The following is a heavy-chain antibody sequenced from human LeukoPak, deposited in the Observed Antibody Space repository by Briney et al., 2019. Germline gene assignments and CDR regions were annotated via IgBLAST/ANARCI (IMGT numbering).Heavy chain of an antibody. J-gene: IGHJ4*02. CDR3: AKDFRIGYSAHFDY. Sequence: GGSLRLSCVGSGFTFRSHAMSWDRQAPEKGLEFVSGIYENGGTTYYADSVKGRFSISRDNSKNTLYLQMDSLRGEDTAVYYCAKDFRIGYSAHFDYWGQGALVTVSS. CDR1: GFTFRSHA. D-gene: IGHD2-21*01. V-gene: IGHV3-23*01. CDR2: IYENGGTT.